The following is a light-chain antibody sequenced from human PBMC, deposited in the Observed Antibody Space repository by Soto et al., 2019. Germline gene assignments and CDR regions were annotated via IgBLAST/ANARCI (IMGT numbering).Light chain of an antibody. V-gene: IGKV3-20*01. J-gene: IGKJ1*01. CDR2: GAS. CDR1: QSVSSSY. CDR3: QQYGSSPRT. Sequence: EIVLTQSPGPLSLSPGERATLSCRASQSVSSSYLAWYQQKPGQAPRLLIYGASSRATGIPDRFSGSGSGTDFTLPISRLEPEDFAVYYCQQYGSSPRTFGQGTKVEIK.